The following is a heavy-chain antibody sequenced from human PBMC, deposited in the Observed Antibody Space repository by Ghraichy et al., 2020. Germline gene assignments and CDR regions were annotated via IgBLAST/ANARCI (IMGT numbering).Heavy chain of an antibody. CDR2: INHSGST. Sequence: SQTLSLTCAVYGGSFSGYYWSWIRQPPGKGLEWIGEINHSGSTNYNPSLKSRVTISVDTSKNQFSLKLSSVTAADTAVYYCARGAMVRGYLDYWGQGTLVTVSS. V-gene: IGHV4-34*01. D-gene: IGHD3-10*01. CDR1: GGSFSGYY. J-gene: IGHJ4*02. CDR3: ARGAMVRGYLDY.